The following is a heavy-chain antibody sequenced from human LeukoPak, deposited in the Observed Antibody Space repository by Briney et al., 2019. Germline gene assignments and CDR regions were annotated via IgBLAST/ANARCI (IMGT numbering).Heavy chain of an antibody. Sequence: SETLSLTCAVYGGSFSGYYWSWIRQPPGKGLEWIGEINHSGSTNYNPSLKSRVTISVDTSKNQFSLKLSSVTAADTAVYYCARTWLYYYYYGMDVWGQGTTVTVS. CDR2: INHSGST. D-gene: IGHD6-19*01. CDR1: GGSFSGYY. V-gene: IGHV4-34*01. CDR3: ARTWLYYYYYGMDV. J-gene: IGHJ6*02.